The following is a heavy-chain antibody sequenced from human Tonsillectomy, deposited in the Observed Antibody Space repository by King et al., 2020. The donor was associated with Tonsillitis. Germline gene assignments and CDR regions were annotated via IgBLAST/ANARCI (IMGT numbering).Heavy chain of an antibody. CDR2: ISYDGSNK. V-gene: IGHV3-33*05. CDR1: GFTFSSYG. Sequence: VQLVESGGGVVQPGRSLRLSCAASGFTFSSYGMHWVRQAPGKGLEWVAVISYDGSNKYYADSVQGRFTISRDNSKNTLYLQMNSLRAEDTAVYYCARDELRDMNFQHWGRGTLVTVSS. J-gene: IGHJ1*01. CDR3: ARDELRDMNFQH. D-gene: IGHD1-26*01.